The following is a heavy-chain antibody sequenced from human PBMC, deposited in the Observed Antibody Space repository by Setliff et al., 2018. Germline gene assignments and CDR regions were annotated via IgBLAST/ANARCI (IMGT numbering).Heavy chain of an antibody. Sequence: SETLSLTCAVSGFSISSGYYWGWIRQPPGKGLEWIVNIHHSGKAYYNPSLKSRVTMSVETSKNHVSLKLSSVTAADTAVYYCARAQTWSLPNDNSGYPGWFDPWGQGTLVAVSS. D-gene: IGHD3-22*01. V-gene: IGHV4-38-2*01. CDR1: GFSISSGYY. J-gene: IGHJ5*02. CDR3: ARAQTWSLPNDNSGYPGWFDP. CDR2: IHHSGKA.